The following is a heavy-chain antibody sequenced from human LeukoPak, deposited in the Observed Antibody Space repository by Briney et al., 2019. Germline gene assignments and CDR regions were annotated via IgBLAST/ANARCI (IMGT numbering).Heavy chain of an antibody. CDR1: GYTFTGYY. CDR2: INPNSGGT. CDR3: ARTLYCGGGSCFVDGMDV. V-gene: IGHV1-2*04. Sequence: GASVKVSCKASGYTFTGYYMHWVRQAPGQGLEWMGWINPNSGGTNYAQKSQGWVTMTRDTSISTAYMELSRLRSDDTAVYYCARTLYCGGGSCFVDGMDVWGQGTTVTVSS. J-gene: IGHJ6*02. D-gene: IGHD2-15*01.